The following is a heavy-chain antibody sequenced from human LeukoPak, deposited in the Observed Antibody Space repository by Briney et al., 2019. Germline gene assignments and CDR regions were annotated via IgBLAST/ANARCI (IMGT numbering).Heavy chain of an antibody. CDR2: INWNSGST. J-gene: IGHJ4*02. D-gene: IGHD3-22*01. CDR1: GFTFDDYG. CDR3: ARDGSYDSSGYYFNFDY. V-gene: IGHV3-20*04. Sequence: TGGSLRLSCAASGFTFDDYGMSWVRQAPGKGLEWVSGINWNSGSTGYADSVKGRFTISRDNAKNSLYLQMNSLRAEDTALYYCARDGSYDSSGYYFNFDYWGQGTLVTVSS.